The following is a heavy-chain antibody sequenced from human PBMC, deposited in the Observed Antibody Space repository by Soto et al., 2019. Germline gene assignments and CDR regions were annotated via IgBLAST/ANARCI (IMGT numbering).Heavy chain of an antibody. D-gene: IGHD1-1*01. CDR3: ARVTNPPDY. CDR2: ISSSGSTI. V-gene: IGHV3-48*03. Sequence: EVQLVESGGGLVQPGGSLRLSCAASGFTFSSYEMNWVRQAPGKGLEWVSYISSSGSTIYYADSVKGRFTISRDNAKNSLYLQMNSLRADETAFYYCARVTNPPDYWGQGTLVTVSS. CDR1: GFTFSSYE. J-gene: IGHJ4*02.